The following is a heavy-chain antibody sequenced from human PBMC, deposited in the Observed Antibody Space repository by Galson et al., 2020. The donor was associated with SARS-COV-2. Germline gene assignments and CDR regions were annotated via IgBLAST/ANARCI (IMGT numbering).Heavy chain of an antibody. V-gene: IGHV3-33*01. Sequence: GGSLRLSCAASGFTFSSYGMHWVRQAPGKGLEWVAVIWYDGSNKYYADSVKGRFTISRDNSKNTLYLQMNSLRAEDTAVYYCASSIPSSWATDYWGQGTLVTVSS. CDR1: GFTFSSYG. J-gene: IGHJ4*02. D-gene: IGHD5-12*01. CDR3: ASSIPSSWATDY. CDR2: IWYDGSNK.